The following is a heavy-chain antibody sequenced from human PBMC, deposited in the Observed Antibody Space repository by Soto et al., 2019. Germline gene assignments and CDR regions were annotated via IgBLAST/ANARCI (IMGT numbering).Heavy chain of an antibody. J-gene: IGHJ6*03. CDR3: ARESGGATATLDYYYFYVDV. CDR2: INPNGGGT. CDR1: GDSFNDYY. V-gene: IGHV1-2*02. D-gene: IGHD5-12*01. Sequence: VQLVQSGAEVKKPGASVKVSCKTSGDSFNDYYIHWVRQAPGQGLEWMGWINPNGGGTKYAQRFQGRVTVTRDTSIRTVYMELSSLRSDDTAVYYCARESGGATATLDYYYFYVDVWGKGTTVTVSS.